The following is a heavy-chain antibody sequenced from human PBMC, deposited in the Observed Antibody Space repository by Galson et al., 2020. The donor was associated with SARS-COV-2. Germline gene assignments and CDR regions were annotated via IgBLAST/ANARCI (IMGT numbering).Heavy chain of an antibody. Sequence: SETMSPTCTASGATIRGNADYWGWVLQTPGTGLEWTGSVLYSRRTHYDPSLKSRVTITVATSKNQFSLKLSSVTDADTAVYYCARQAYYESRASWYLDFWGRGTLVSVSS. D-gene: IGHD3-22*01. V-gene: IGHV4-39*01. CDR1: GATIRGNADY. CDR2: VLYSRRT. CDR3: ARQAYYESRASWYLDF. J-gene: IGHJ2*01.